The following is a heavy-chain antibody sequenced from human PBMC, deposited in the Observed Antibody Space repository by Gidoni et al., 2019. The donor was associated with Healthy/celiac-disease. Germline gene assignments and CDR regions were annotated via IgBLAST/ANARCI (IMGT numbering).Heavy chain of an antibody. CDR3: AREFVEIEELLGARGDAFDI. Sequence: QVQLVASGGGVVQPGRSLRLSCAASGFTFSSYGMHWVRQAPGKGLEWVAVIWYDGSNKYYADSVKGRFTISRDNSKNTLYLQMNSLRAEDTAVYYCAREFVEIEELLGARGDAFDIWGQGTMVTVSS. J-gene: IGHJ3*02. CDR1: GFTFSSYG. CDR2: IWYDGSNK. V-gene: IGHV3-33*01. D-gene: IGHD2-15*01.